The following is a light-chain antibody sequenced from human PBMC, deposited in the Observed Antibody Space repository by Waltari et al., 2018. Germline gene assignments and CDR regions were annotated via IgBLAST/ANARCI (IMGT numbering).Light chain of an antibody. V-gene: IGKV3-15*01. Sequence: TVMTQSPATLSVSPGERATLSCRASQSVSSNLAWYQQKPGQAPRLLIYGASTRATGIPARFSGSGSGTEFTLTISSLQSEDFAVYYCQQYNNWPPGTFGQGTKVEIK. CDR1: QSVSSN. CDR2: GAS. CDR3: QQYNNWPPGT. J-gene: IGKJ1*01.